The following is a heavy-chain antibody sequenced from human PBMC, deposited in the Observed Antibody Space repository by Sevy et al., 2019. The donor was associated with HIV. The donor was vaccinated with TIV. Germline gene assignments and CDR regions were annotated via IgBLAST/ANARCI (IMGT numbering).Heavy chain of an antibody. CDR3: ARVQIGKAYCSSTSCYTGDWFDP. CDR2: IYYCGST. Sequence: SETLSLTCTVSGGSISSYYWSWIRQPPGKGLEWIGYIYYCGSTNYNPSLKSRVTISVDTSKNQFSLKLSSVTAADTAVYYCARVQIGKAYCSSTSCYTGDWFDPWGQGTLVTVSS. D-gene: IGHD2-2*02. CDR1: GGSISSYY. V-gene: IGHV4-59*01. J-gene: IGHJ5*02.